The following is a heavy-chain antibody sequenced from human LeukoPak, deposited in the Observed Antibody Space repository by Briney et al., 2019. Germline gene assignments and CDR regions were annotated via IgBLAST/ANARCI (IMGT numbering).Heavy chain of an antibody. Sequence: ATVKVSCKASGYTFTGYYMHWVRQAPGQGLEWMGWINPNSGGTNYAQKFQGRVTMTRDTPISTASMELSRLRSDDTAVYYCARVRSIVVVPAASGVLDYWGQGTLVTVSS. CDR3: ARVRSIVVVPAASGVLDY. V-gene: IGHV1-2*02. J-gene: IGHJ4*02. CDR1: GYTFTGYY. D-gene: IGHD2-2*01. CDR2: INPNSGGT.